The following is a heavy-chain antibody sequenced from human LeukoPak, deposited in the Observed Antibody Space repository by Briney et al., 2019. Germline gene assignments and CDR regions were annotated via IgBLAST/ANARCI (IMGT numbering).Heavy chain of an antibody. CDR3: ARSQHYYYMDV. Sequence: WETLSLTCTVSGGSISSHYWSWIRQPPGKGLEWIGYIYYSGSTNYNPSLKSRVTISVDTSKNQFSLKLSSVTAADTAVYYCARSQHYYYMDVWGKGTTVTISS. CDR1: GGSISSHY. V-gene: IGHV4-59*11. J-gene: IGHJ6*03. CDR2: IYYSGST.